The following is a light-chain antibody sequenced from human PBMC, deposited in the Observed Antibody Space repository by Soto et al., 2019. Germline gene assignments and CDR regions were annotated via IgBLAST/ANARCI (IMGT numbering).Light chain of an antibody. CDR1: QSITSSL. CDR3: QHYGSSRLT. V-gene: IGKV3-20*01. CDR2: AAS. J-gene: IGKJ4*02. Sequence: EIVLTQSPGTLSLSPGERATLSCRASQSITSSLIAWYQQKPGQPPRLLIYAASSRAPDIPDRFTGSGSGADFTLTISRLKPEDFAVYYCQHYGSSRLTFGRGTKVEI.